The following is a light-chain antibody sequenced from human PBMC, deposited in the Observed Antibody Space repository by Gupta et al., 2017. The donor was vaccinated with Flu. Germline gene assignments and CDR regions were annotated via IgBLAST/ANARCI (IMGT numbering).Light chain of an antibody. V-gene: IGKV2-28*01. CDR2: WGS. CDR3: IQSLQTHE. Sequence: DIVMTQSPLSLPVTPGEPASISCRSSQSLLHSNGYNYLDWYLQKPGQSPQLLIYWGSNRASGVPDRFSGSGSGTDFTLKISRVEAEDVGVYYCIQSLQTHEFGQGTKVEIK. CDR1: QSLLHSNGYNY. J-gene: IGKJ1*01.